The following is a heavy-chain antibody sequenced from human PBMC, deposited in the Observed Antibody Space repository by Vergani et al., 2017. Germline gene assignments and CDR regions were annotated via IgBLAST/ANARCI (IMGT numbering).Heavy chain of an antibody. D-gene: IGHD6-19*01. CDR2: ISAYNGNT. Sequence: QVQLVQSGAEVKKPGASVKVSCKASGYTFTGYYMHWVRQAPGQGLEWMGWISAYNGNTNYAQKLQGRVTMTTDTSTSTAYMELRSLRSDDTAVYYCARDMAAVAGTPPREFDYWGQGTLVTVSS. CDR3: ARDMAAVAGTPPREFDY. V-gene: IGHV1-18*04. J-gene: IGHJ4*02. CDR1: GYTFTGYY.